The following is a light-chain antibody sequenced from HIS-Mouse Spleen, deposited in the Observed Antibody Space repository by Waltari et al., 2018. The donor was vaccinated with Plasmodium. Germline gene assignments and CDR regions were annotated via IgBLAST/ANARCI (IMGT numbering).Light chain of an antibody. CDR2: DDS. CDR1: NIRSQM. J-gene: IGLJ2*01. CDR3: QVWDSSSDHVV. V-gene: IGLV3-21*02. Sequence: SYVLPQPPSVPVAPGQTARITCRGNNIRSQMFHRYQQKPGQAPVLVVYDDSDRPSGIPERFSGSNSGNTATLTISRVEAGDEADYYCQVWDSSSDHVVFGGGTKLTVL.